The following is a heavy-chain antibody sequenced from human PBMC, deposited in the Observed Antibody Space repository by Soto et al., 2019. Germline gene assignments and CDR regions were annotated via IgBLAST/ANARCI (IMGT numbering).Heavy chain of an antibody. CDR3: ATDWGGGLHSEGYNWLDP. J-gene: IGHJ5*02. Sequence: QVQLVQSGAEVKKPGSSVKISCRASGGTFSAYTLSWVRQAPGQGLEWLGGISPIFGTTKYAQKFQGRVTFTADESAGTAYLELRSLRSADTAVYYCATDWGGGLHSEGYNWLDPWGQGTRVTVSS. D-gene: IGHD7-27*01. V-gene: IGHV1-69*01. CDR1: GGTFSAYT. CDR2: ISPIFGTT.